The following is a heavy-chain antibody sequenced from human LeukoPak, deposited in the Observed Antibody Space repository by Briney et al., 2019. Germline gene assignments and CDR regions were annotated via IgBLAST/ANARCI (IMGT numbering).Heavy chain of an antibody. V-gene: IGHV1-69*13. CDR2: IIPIFGTA. J-gene: IGHJ6*02. CDR1: GYTFTNYG. Sequence: ASVKVSCKTSGYTFTNYGINWVRQAPGQGLEWMGGIIPIFGTANYAQKFQGRVTITADESTSTAYMELSSLRSEDTAVYYCARTGENPPAATLYGMDVWGQGTTVTVSS. CDR3: ARTGENPPAATLYGMDV. D-gene: IGHD2-15*01.